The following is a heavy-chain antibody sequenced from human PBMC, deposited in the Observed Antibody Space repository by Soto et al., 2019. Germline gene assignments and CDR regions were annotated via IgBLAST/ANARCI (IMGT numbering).Heavy chain of an antibody. CDR1: GFSLSTSGVG. CDR2: IYWDDDK. J-gene: IGHJ6*02. CDR3: AASLYDILTGHYSYYYYGMDV. Sequence: QITLKESGPTLVKPTQTLTLTCTFSGFSLSTSGVGVGWIRQPPGKALEWLALIYWDDDKRYSPSLKSRLTITTDTSKXXVXLXXTNMDPVDTATYYCAASLYDILTGHYSYYYYGMDVWGQGTTVTVSS. V-gene: IGHV2-5*02. D-gene: IGHD3-9*01.